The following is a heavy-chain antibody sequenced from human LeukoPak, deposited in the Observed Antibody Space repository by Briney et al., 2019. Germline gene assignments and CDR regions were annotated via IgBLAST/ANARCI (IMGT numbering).Heavy chain of an antibody. CDR2: IYYSGST. V-gene: IGHV4-59*01. CDR1: GFTFDDYA. CDR3: ARGGRKSYADFDY. Sequence: PGGSLRLSCAASGFTFDDYAMHWIRQPPGKGLEWIGYIYYSGSTNYNPSLKSRVTISVDTSKNQFSLKLSSVTAAGTAVYYCARGGRKSYADFDYWGQGTLVTVSS. J-gene: IGHJ4*02. D-gene: IGHD1-26*01.